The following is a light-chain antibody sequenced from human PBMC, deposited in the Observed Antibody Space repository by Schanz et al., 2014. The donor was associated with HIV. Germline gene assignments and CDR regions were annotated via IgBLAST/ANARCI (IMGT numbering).Light chain of an antibody. CDR2: EIS. Sequence: QSALTQPASVSGSPGQSITISCTGTSSDVGSYNLVSWYQQYPGKAPKLMIYEISKWPSGVSNRFSGSKSGNTASLTISGLQAEDEADYYCCSYAGSYTLGVFGTGTKLTVL. V-gene: IGLV2-23*02. J-gene: IGLJ1*01. CDR3: CSYAGSYTLGV. CDR1: SSDVGSYNL.